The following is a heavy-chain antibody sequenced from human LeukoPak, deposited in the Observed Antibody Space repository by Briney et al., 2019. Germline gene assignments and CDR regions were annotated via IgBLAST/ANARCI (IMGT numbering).Heavy chain of an antibody. D-gene: IGHD2-2*01. CDR1: GFTFSSYW. J-gene: IGHJ5*02. CDR3: ASLGGVVPVAHFP. CDR2: ISTDGTYT. Sequence: GGSLRLSCAASGFTFSSYWMHWVRQAPGKGLVWVSRISTDGTYTEYADSVKGRFTISRDNAKDTLYLQVNSLRAEDTAVYYCASLGGVVPVAHFPWGQGTLVTVSS. V-gene: IGHV3-74*03.